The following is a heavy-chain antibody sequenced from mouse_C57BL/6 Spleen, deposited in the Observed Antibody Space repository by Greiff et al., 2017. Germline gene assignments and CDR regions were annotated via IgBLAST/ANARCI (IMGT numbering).Heavy chain of an antibody. J-gene: IGHJ4*01. D-gene: IGHD1-1*02. Sequence: EVQLQQSGAELVKPGASVKLSCTASGFNFTDYYMHWVKQRPEQGLEWIGRIDPDDGETNYNPKFKGKATMTADTSSNTAYMQLSSLTSEDTAVYYCARGWGNYAMDYWGQGTSVTVSS. CDR3: ARGWGNYAMDY. CDR2: IDPDDGET. V-gene: IGHV14-2*01. CDR1: GFNFTDYY.